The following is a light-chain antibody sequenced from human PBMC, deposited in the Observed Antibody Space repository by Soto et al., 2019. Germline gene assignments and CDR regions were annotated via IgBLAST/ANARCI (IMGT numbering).Light chain of an antibody. V-gene: IGKV1-5*01. CDR1: QSISFW. CDR2: DAS. J-gene: IGKJ2*03. CDR3: QQYNSFAPYS. Sequence: DIQMTQSPSTLSASVGDRVTITCRSSQSISFWLAWYQQKPGKAPKLLIYDASTLYSGVPSRFSSSRSGTEFTLTISSLQPDDFASYYCQQYNSFAPYSFGQGTKLEI.